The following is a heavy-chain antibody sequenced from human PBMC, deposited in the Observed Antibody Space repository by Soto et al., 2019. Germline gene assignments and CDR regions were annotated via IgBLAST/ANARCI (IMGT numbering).Heavy chain of an antibody. Sequence: EVRLVETGGGLIQPGGSLRLSCAVSGFTVSDTYMNWVRQAPGKGLEWVSVVYSGSATYYADSVKGRFTISSDNSKTTVFLQMNSLRVEDTAVYYCARGKSGWLTFDYWGQGILVTVSS. CDR3: ARGKSGWLTFDY. CDR1: GFTVSDTY. V-gene: IGHV3-53*02. J-gene: IGHJ4*02. CDR2: VYSGSAT. D-gene: IGHD6-19*01.